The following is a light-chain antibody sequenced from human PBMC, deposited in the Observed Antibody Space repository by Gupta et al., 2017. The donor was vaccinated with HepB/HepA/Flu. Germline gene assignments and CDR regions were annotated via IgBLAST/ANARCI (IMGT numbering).Light chain of an antibody. CDR2: VTSDSSH. J-gene: IGLJ3*02. Sequence: LVLPQSPSASASLGASVQLTCPLSRWHSSYGLAWHQQQPEKGPRYLMQVTSDSSHYKGDGIPDRCSGSSAWAERYLTIASRQAEDEDDYYCQTGGSGSRVFGGGTKLTVL. V-gene: IGLV4-69*01. CDR1: RWHSSYG. CDR3: QTGGSGSRV.